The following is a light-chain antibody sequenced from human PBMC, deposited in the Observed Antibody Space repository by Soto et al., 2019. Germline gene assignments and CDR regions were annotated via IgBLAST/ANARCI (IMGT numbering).Light chain of an antibody. Sequence: QSALTQPPSASGSPGQSVTISCTGTSSDVGGYNYVSWYQQYPGEVPKLMVYEVNKRPSGVPDRFSGSKSGNTASLTVSGLQAEDEADYYCTSYAGGNNVFGTGTKVTVL. CDR3: TSYAGGNNV. CDR1: SSDVGGYNY. J-gene: IGLJ1*01. V-gene: IGLV2-8*01. CDR2: EVN.